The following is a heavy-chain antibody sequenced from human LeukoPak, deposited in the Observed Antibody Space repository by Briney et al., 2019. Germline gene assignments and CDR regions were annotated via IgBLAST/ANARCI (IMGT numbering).Heavy chain of an antibody. Sequence: ASVNVSCKASGYTFTSYDINWVRQATGQGLEWTGWMSPNSGNTGYVQKFQGRVTMTRNTSISTAYMELSSLRSEDTAVYYCARRRYSSNWYYFDYWGQGTLVTVSS. CDR3: ARRRYSSNWYYFDY. D-gene: IGHD6-13*01. CDR1: GYTFTSYD. J-gene: IGHJ4*02. V-gene: IGHV1-8*01. CDR2: MSPNSGNT.